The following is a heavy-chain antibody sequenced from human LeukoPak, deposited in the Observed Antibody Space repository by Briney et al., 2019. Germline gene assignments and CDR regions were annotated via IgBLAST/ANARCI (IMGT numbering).Heavy chain of an antibody. J-gene: IGHJ4*02. CDR1: GRSLSSRSEY. Sequence: SETVSHTCTVSGRSLSSRSEYWRWIRQPPGKGLEWIGNIFYTGTTYYNPSLKNRVTISVHMSKNQFSLNLSSSPAPSTAVDACTRHNKGSYGSGSAAYWGQGTLVTVSS. CDR2: IFYTGTT. V-gene: IGHV4-39*01. CDR3: TRHNKGSYGSGSAAY. D-gene: IGHD6-19*01.